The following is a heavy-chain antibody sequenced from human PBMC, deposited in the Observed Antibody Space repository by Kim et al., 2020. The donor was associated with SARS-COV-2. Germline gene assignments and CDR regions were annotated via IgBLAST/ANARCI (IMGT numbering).Heavy chain of an antibody. CDR2: VSHDGKTI. CDR1: GYIFSNFA. V-gene: IGHV3-30*18. CDR3: AKGSTSVNYGMDV. Sequence: GGSLRLSCAASGYIFSNFAMHWVRQAPGKGLEWVAVVSHDGKTIYYGDSVRGRFTISRDNSKNTLSLQMSSLSSDDTAVYHCAKGSTSVNYGMDVWGQGT. J-gene: IGHJ6*02.